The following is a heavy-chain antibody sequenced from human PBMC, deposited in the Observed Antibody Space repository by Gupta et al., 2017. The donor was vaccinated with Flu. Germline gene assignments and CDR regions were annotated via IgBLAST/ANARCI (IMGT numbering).Heavy chain of an antibody. CDR3: ASGIKGTTVTDTFDF. CDR1: DGSITSGSHY. D-gene: IGHD4-11*01. CDR2: IDYSGVE. V-gene: IGHV4-39*01. Sequence: QPQLQESGPGLLKPLETLSLTCVVSDGSITSGSHYWGWVRQSPGKGLEAIGTIDYSGVETSNPALRGRAAISLDASRNKFYLRLTSVTAADTATYYCASGIKGTTVTDTFDFWGQGTLVTVSS. J-gene: IGHJ4*02.